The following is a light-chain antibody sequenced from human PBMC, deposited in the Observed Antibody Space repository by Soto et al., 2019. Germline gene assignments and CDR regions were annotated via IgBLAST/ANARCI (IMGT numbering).Light chain of an antibody. J-gene: IGKJ4*01. CDR3: QQRRDWPLT. V-gene: IGKV3-11*01. Sequence: EIVLTQSPATLSLSPGKRATLSCRASQSVSSYLAWYQQKPGQAPRLLISDTSNRATGIPARFSGSGSGTDFTLTISSLEPEDFAVYYCQQRRDWPLTFGGGTKVEIK. CDR2: DTS. CDR1: QSVSSY.